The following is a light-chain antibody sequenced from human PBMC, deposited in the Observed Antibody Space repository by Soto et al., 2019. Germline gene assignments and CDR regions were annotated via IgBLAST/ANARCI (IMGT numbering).Light chain of an antibody. CDR2: EVS. CDR3: SSYTNINTRACV. Sequence: QSVLTQPASVSGSSGQSITISCTGTSSDVGRYNLVSWYQQYPGKAPKLMIYEVSKRPSGVPDRFSGYKSGNTASLTVSGLQAEDEAEYYCSSYTNINTRACVFGTGTNVTVL. V-gene: IGLV2-14*02. CDR1: SSDVGRYNL. J-gene: IGLJ1*01.